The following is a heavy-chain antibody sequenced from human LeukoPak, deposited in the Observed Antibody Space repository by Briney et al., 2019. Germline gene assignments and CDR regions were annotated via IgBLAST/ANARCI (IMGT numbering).Heavy chain of an antibody. D-gene: IGHD3-16*01. CDR3: ARDGYTCGGVKTRFDF. CDR1: GYTFTNYG. V-gene: IGHV1-18*01. Sequence: EASVKVSCKASGYTFTNYGISWVRQAPGQGLEWMGWISAYNGDTKYAQKLQGRVTMTTDTSTSTAYMELRSLRSDDTAVYYCARDGYTCGGVKTRFDFWGQGTLVTVSS. CDR2: ISAYNGDT. J-gene: IGHJ4*02.